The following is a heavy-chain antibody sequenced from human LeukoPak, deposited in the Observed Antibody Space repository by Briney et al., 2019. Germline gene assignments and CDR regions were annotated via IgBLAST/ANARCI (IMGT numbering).Heavy chain of an antibody. CDR3: AIHSNGDYPDS. J-gene: IGHJ4*02. D-gene: IGHD4-17*01. CDR2: IYYIGST. Sequence: SETLSLTCTVSGGFISRYYWSWIRQPPGKGLEWIGYIYYIGSTDFNPSRKSHVTFSVDPSKNQFSLKLSSVTAADPAVYNGAIHSNGDYPDSWGKGTLVTVSP. V-gene: IGHV4-59*08. CDR1: GGFISRYY.